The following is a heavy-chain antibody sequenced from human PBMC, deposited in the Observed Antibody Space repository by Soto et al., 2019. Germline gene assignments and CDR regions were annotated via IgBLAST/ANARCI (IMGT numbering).Heavy chain of an antibody. J-gene: IGHJ6*02. CDR2: LSDSGST. CDR3: ARGNFYYGMDV. Sequence: WTWIRQPPGKGLEWIGELSDSGSTNYNQSLKSRVTISEDMSKSQFSLKLSSVTAADTAVYYCARGNFYYGMDVWGQGTTVTVSS. V-gene: IGHV4-34*01.